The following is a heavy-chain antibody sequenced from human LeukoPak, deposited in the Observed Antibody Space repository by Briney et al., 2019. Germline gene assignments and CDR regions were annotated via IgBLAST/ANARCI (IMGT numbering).Heavy chain of an antibody. V-gene: IGHV4-59*01. CDR3: ARDNHYYDSSGYYSDAFDI. D-gene: IGHD3-22*01. Sequence: PSETLSLTCTVSGGSISSYYWSWLRQPPGKGLEWIGYIYYSRSTNYNPSLKSRVTISVDTSKNQSSLKLSSVTAADTAVYYCARDNHYYDSSGYYSDAFDIWGQGTMVTVSS. CDR2: IYYSRST. CDR1: GGSISSYY. J-gene: IGHJ3*02.